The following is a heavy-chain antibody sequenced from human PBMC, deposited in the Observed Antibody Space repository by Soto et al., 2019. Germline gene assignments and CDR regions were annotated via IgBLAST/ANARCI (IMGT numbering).Heavy chain of an antibody. CDR2: ISRSSIYI. CDR3: AREELDY. J-gene: IGHJ4*02. D-gene: IGHD1-1*01. Sequence: LRLSCAASGFTFSSFTMHWVRQAPGKGLEWVASISRSSIYIYYSDSLKGRVTISRDNAKNSLYLQMDSPRVEDAAVYYCAREELDYWGQGTLVTVSS. V-gene: IGHV3-21*01. CDR1: GFTFSSFT.